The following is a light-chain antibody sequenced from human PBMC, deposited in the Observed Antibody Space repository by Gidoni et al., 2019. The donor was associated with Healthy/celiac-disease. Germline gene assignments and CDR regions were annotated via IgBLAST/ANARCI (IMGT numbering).Light chain of an antibody. J-gene: IGKJ1*01. V-gene: IGKV1-5*03. CDR3: QQYNSYSGT. Sequence: DIQMTQSPSTLSASVGDRVTITCRASQSISSWLTWYQQKPGKAPKLLIYKASSLESGVPSRFSGSGSGTEFTLTIISLQPDDFATYYCQQYNSYSGTFXQXTKVEIK. CDR2: KAS. CDR1: QSISSW.